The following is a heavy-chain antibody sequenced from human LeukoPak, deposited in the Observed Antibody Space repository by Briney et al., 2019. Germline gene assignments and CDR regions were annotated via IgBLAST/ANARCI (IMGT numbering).Heavy chain of an antibody. CDR2: IAHDHSQI. J-gene: IGHJ4*02. Sequence: GGSLRLSCAASGFAYNNYVIHWIRQAPGKGLEWVAVIAHDHSQIYYADSVQGRFTISRDNSMNMLYLQMNSLRVEDTAVYFCARDPTLGHPDCFDLWGQGTLVTVSS. V-gene: IGHV3-30*04. CDR1: GFAYNNYV. D-gene: IGHD1-1*01. CDR3: ARDPTLGHPDCFDL.